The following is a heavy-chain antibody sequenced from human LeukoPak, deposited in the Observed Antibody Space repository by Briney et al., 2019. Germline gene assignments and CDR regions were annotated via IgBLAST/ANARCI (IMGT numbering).Heavy chain of an antibody. Sequence: GGSLRLSCAASGFTFSSYGMHWVRQAPGKGLEWVAHIKQDGSEQYYVDSVKGRFTISRDNAKNSLYLQMNSLRAEDTAVYYCRRSSGTNAFDIWGQGTMVTVSS. CDR1: GFTFSSYG. D-gene: IGHD1-26*01. CDR2: IKQDGSEQ. V-gene: IGHV3-7*01. J-gene: IGHJ3*02. CDR3: RRSSGTNAFDI.